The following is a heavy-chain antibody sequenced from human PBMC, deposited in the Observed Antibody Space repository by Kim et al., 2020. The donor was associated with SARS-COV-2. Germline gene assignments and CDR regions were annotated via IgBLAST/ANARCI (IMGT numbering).Heavy chain of an antibody. V-gene: IGHV3-21*01. CDR1: GFTFSSYS. D-gene: IGHD2-2*01. CDR2: ISSSSSYI. Sequence: GGSLRLSCAASGFTFSSYSMNWVRQAPGKGLEWVSSISSSSSYIYYADSVKGRFTISRDNAKNSLYLQMNSLRAEDTAVYYCARAIYQHYYYYGMDVWGQGTTVTVSS. CDR3: ARAIYQHYYYYGMDV. J-gene: IGHJ6*02.